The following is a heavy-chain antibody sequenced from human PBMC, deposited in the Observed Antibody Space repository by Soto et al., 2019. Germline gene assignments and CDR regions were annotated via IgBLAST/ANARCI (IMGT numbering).Heavy chain of an antibody. J-gene: IGHJ3*02. CDR3: ARFGNTKAEVDAFDI. Sequence: QVQLQQWGAGLLKPSETLSLTCAVYGGSFSGYYWSWIRQPPGKGLERIGEINHSGSTNYNPSLKSRVTISVDTSKNQFSLKLSSVTAADTAVYYCARFGNTKAEVDAFDIWGQGTMVTVSS. V-gene: IGHV4-34*01. CDR2: INHSGST. CDR1: GGSFSGYY. D-gene: IGHD3-10*01.